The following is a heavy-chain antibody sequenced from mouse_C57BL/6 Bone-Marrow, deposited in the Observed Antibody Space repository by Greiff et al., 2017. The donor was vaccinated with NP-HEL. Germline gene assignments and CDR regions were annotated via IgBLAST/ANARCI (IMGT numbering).Heavy chain of an antibody. J-gene: IGHJ1*03. CDR1: GYAFTNYL. CDR3: ARWGAYYGSSCWYFDV. V-gene: IGHV1-54*01. Sequence: QVQLQQSGAELVRPGTSVKVSCKASGYAFTNYLIEWVKQRPGQGLEWIGVINPGSGGTKYNEKFKGKATLTADKSSSTAYMQLSSLTSEDSAVYFCARWGAYYGSSCWYFDVWGTGTTVTVSS. CDR2: INPGSGGT. D-gene: IGHD1-1*01.